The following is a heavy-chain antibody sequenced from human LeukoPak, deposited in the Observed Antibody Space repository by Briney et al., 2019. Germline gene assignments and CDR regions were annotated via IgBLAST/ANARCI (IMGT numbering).Heavy chain of an antibody. CDR2: VYNSGST. D-gene: IGHD6-19*01. Sequence: SETLSLTCTVSGGSISRYYWSWIRQPPGKGLEWIGYVYNSGSTNNNPSLKSRVTISVDTSKNQFSLKLSSVTAADTAVYYCARHNYAPGISVAGNNWFDTWGQGTLVNVS. CDR3: ARHNYAPGISVAGNNWFDT. CDR1: GGSISRYY. V-gene: IGHV4-59*08. J-gene: IGHJ5*02.